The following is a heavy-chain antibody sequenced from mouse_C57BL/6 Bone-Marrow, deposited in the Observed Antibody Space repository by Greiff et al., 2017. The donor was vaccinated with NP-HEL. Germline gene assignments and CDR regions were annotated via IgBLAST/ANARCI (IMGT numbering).Heavy chain of an antibody. J-gene: IGHJ4*01. CDR2: INPGSGGT. CDR1: GYAFTNYL. D-gene: IGHD1-1*01. V-gene: IGHV1-54*01. CDR3: ATITTVVEDYAMDY. Sequence: VKLMESGAELVRPGTSVKVSCKASGYAFTNYLIEWVKQRPGQGLEWIGVINPGSGGTNYNEKFKGKATLTADKSSSTAYMQLSSLTSEDSAVYFCATITTVVEDYAMDYWGQGTSVTVSS.